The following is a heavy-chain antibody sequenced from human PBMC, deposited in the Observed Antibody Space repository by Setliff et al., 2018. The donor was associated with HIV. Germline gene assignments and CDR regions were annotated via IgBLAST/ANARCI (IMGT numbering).Heavy chain of an antibody. Sequence: GASVKVSCKASGYTFTTYAMHWVRLAPGQRLEWMGWINAGNGNTKYSQRFQGRVIITRDTSASTAYTELSSLRSEDTAVYYCARTREAVMYYYYGMDVWGQGTTVTVSS. CDR1: GYTFTTYA. V-gene: IGHV1-3*01. J-gene: IGHJ6*02. CDR2: INAGNGNT. D-gene: IGHD3-16*01. CDR3: ARTREAVMYYYYGMDV.